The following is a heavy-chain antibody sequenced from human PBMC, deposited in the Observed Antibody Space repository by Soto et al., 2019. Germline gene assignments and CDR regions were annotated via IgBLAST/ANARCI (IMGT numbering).Heavy chain of an antibody. Sequence: KTGGSLRLSCAASGFSFSNAWMSWVRQAPGKGLEWVGRIKSKTDGGTTDYSAPVKGRFTISRDDSKNTLYLQMNSLKTEDTAVYYCTAPGLWSASYRDFYYVMDVWGQGTTVT. V-gene: IGHV3-15*01. CDR2: IKSKTDGGTT. D-gene: IGHD3-3*01. CDR1: GFSFSNAW. J-gene: IGHJ6*02. CDR3: TAPGLWSASYRDFYYVMDV.